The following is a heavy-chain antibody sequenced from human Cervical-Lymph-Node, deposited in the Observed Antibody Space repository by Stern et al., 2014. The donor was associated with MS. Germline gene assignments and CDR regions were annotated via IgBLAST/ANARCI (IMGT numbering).Heavy chain of an antibody. CDR3: AKDLAGGAMDF. V-gene: IGHV3-30*18. CDR1: GFSFYNYG. D-gene: IGHD3-16*01. CDR2: ISYDGRNE. Sequence: DQLVESGGGVVQPGRSLRLSCAASGFSFYNYGMHWVRQAPGKGLEWVALISYDGRNEYYADSVKGRFTISRDNSKNTVSLQMSSLRAEDTAVYYCAKDLAGGAMDFWGQGTTVTVSS. J-gene: IGHJ6*02.